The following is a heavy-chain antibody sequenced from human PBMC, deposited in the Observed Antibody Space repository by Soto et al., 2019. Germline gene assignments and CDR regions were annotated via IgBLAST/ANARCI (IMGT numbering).Heavy chain of an antibody. V-gene: IGHV3-7*01. CDR1: GFTFSSYW. J-gene: IGHJ4*01. Sequence: EVQLVESGGGLVQPGGSLRLSCAASGFTFSSYWMSWVRQAPGKGLEWVANIKQDGSEKYYVDSVKGRFTISRDNAKNSLYLQINSLRAEYTAVYYCARVRRPFKYYFDYWGHGTLVTVSS. CDR2: IKQDGSEK. CDR3: ARVRRPFKYYFDY.